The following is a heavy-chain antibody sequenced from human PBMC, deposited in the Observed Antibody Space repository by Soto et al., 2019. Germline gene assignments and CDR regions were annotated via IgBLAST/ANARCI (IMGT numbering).Heavy chain of an antibody. Sequence: EVQLLESGGGLVQPGGSLRLSCAASGFTFSSYAMSWVRQAPGKGLEWVSAISGSGGSTYYADSVKGRFTISRDNSKNTLYLQMNSLRAEDTAVYYCAKKGGYDFWSGRNWFDPWGQGTLFTVSS. CDR3: AKKGGYDFWSGRNWFDP. CDR2: ISGSGGST. V-gene: IGHV3-23*01. J-gene: IGHJ5*02. D-gene: IGHD3-3*01. CDR1: GFTFSSYA.